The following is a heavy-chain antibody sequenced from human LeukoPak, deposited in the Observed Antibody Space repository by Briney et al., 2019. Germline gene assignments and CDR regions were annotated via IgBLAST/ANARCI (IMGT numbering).Heavy chain of an antibody. D-gene: IGHD3-22*01. V-gene: IGHV3-23*01. Sequence: GGSLRLSCAASGFTFSSYAMSWDRQAPGKGLEWVSAISGSGGSTYYADSVKGRFTISRDNSKNTLYLQMNSLRAEDTAVYYCAKARGYYDSSGYYFDYWGQGTLVTVSS. CDR3: AKARGYYDSSGYYFDY. CDR1: GFTFSSYA. J-gene: IGHJ4*02. CDR2: ISGSGGST.